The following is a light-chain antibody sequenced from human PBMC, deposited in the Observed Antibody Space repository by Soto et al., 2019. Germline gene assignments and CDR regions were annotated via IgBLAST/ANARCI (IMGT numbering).Light chain of an antibody. Sequence: QSVLTQPASVSGSPGQSITISCTGTSSDVGGYNYVSWYQQHPGIAPKLMIYEVSNRPSGVSNRFSGSKSGNTASLTISGLQAEDEADYYCSSYTSGGTLGVVFGGGTELTVL. CDR2: EVS. CDR1: SSDVGGYNY. V-gene: IGLV2-14*01. J-gene: IGLJ2*01. CDR3: SSYTSGGTLGVV.